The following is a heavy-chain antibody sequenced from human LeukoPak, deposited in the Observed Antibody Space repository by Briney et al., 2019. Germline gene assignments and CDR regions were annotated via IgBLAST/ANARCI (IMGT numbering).Heavy chain of an antibody. Sequence: EASVKVSCKASGYTFTSYGISWVRQAPGQGLEWMGWISAYNGNTNYAQKLQGRVTMTTDTSTSTAYMELRSLRSDDTAVYYCARAWSGHNLRSLDPHPWGQGTLVTVSS. CDR3: ARAWSGHNLRSLDPHP. CDR1: GYTFTSYG. CDR2: ISAYNGNT. D-gene: IGHD3-3*01. V-gene: IGHV1-18*01. J-gene: IGHJ5*02.